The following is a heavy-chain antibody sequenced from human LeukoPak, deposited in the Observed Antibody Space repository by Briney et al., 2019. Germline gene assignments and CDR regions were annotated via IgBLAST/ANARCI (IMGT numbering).Heavy chain of an antibody. J-gene: IGHJ4*02. Sequence: ASVKVSCKASGYTFTSYGISWVRQATGQGLEWMGWMNPNSGNTGYAQKFQGRVTITRNTSISTAYMELSSLRSEDTAVYYCARGLGYCSSTSCYVFDYWGQGTLVTVSS. CDR3: ARGLGYCSSTSCYVFDY. CDR2: MNPNSGNT. D-gene: IGHD2-2*01. CDR1: GYTFTSYG. V-gene: IGHV1-8*03.